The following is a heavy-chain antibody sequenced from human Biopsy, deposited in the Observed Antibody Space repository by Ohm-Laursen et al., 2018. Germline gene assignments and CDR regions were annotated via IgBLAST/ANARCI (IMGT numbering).Heavy chain of an antibody. D-gene: IGHD1-26*01. CDR1: GGTFTNYA. J-gene: IGHJ4*02. CDR2: INPIFGTA. V-gene: IGHV1-69*01. CDR3: ARDALGGGSYRFFY. Sequence: SSVKVSCKASGGTFTNYAISWVRQAPGQGLEWMGGINPIFGTANYAQKFQGRVTITADESTSTAYMELSSLRSDDTAVYYCARDALGGGSYRFFYWGQGTLVTVSS.